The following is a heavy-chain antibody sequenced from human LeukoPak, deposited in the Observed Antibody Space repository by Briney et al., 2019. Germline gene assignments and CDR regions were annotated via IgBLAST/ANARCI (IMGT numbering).Heavy chain of an antibody. Sequence: SETLSLTCTVSGDSISSGNYYWGWIRQPPGKGLEWIGNIYYSGSTYYNPSLKSRVSMSLDTSKNQFSLKLSSVTAADTAVYYCAATYRTRGYTYGYFDYWGQGTLVTVP. CDR1: GDSISSGNYY. D-gene: IGHD5-18*01. V-gene: IGHV4-39*01. J-gene: IGHJ4*02. CDR2: IYYSGST. CDR3: AATYRTRGYTYGYFDY.